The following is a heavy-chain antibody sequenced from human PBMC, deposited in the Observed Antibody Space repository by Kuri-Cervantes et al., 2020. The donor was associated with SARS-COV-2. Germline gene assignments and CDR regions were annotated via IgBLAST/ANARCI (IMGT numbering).Heavy chain of an antibody. V-gene: IGHV3-23*01. CDR3: AKVETASLDY. J-gene: IGHJ4*02. Sequence: GGSLRLSCAASGFSFSIHAMNGVRQAPGKGLEWVSGLSGSGKSTYYAAPVKGRFTISRDNSKNSLYLEMNRLRPEDTAVYYCAKVETASLDYWGQGTLVTVSS. CDR1: GFSFSIHA. D-gene: IGHD3-3*01. CDR2: LSGSGKST.